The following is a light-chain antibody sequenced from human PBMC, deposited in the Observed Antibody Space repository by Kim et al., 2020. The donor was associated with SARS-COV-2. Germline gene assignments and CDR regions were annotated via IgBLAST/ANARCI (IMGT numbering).Light chain of an antibody. CDR1: QSVSSY. CDR3: QQRINWPYT. CDR2: DAS. Sequence: EIVLTQSPATLSLSPGERATLSCRASQSVSSYLAWYQQKPGQAPRLLIYDASNRATGIPARFSGSGSGTDFTLTISSLESEDFAVYYCQQRINWPYTFGQGTKLEI. J-gene: IGKJ2*01. V-gene: IGKV3-11*01.